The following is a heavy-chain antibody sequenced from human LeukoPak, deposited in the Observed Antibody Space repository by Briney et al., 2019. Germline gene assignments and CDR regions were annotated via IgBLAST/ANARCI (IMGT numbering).Heavy chain of an antibody. J-gene: IGHJ6*02. CDR3: ARLGNVRQLDFYYYGMDV. CDR1: GVSINSHC. CDR2: VYYSGST. Sequence: SETLSLTCTVSGVSINSHCWSWIRQPPGKGLEWIGYVYYSGSTNYNPSLKSRVTISVDTSKSQFSLKLSSVTAADTAVYYCARLGNVRQLDFYYYGMDVWGQGTTVTVSS. V-gene: IGHV4-59*08. D-gene: IGHD6-13*01.